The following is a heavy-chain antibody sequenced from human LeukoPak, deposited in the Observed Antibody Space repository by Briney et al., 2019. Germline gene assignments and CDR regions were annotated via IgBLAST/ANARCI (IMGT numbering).Heavy chain of an antibody. V-gene: IGHV1-46*01. J-gene: IGHJ4*02. D-gene: IGHD1-26*01. CDR3: ARSPGILVGATMLFDY. CDR2: INPSGGST. Sequence: ASVKVSCKVSGYTLTELSMHWVRQAPGQGLEWMGIINPSGGSTSYAQKFQGRVTMTRDTSTSTVYMELSSLRSEDTAVYYCARSPGILVGATMLFDYWGQGTLVTVSS. CDR1: GYTLTELS.